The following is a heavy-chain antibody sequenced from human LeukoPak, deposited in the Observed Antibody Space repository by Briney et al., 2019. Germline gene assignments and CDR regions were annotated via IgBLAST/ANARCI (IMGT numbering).Heavy chain of an antibody. D-gene: IGHD2/OR15-2a*01. CDR2: INHSGST. V-gene: IGHV4-34*01. Sequence: SETLSLTCAVYGGSFSGYYWSWIRQPPGKGLEWIGEINHSGSTNYNPSLKSRVTISVDTSKNQFSLKLSSVTAADTAVYYCARQGGVIVVLWGQGTLVTVSS. J-gene: IGHJ4*02. CDR3: ARQGGVIVVL. CDR1: GGSFSGYY.